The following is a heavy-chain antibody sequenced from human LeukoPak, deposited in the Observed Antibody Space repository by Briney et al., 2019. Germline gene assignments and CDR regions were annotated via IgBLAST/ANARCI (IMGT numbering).Heavy chain of an antibody. CDR2: ISGSGGNT. D-gene: IGHD6-19*01. Sequence: GGSLRLSCAASGFTFDDFGMSWVRQAPGKGLEWVSAISGSGGNTYYADPVKGRFTISRDNSKNTLYMQMNSLRAEDTAVYYCAKDQSRNSGWSYFDNWGEGTLVTVSS. J-gene: IGHJ4*02. CDR1: GFTFDDFG. CDR3: AKDQSRNSGWSYFDN. V-gene: IGHV3-23*01.